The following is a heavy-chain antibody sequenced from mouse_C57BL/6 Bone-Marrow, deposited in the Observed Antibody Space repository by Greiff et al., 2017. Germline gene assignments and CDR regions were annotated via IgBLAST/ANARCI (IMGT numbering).Heavy chain of an antibody. J-gene: IGHJ4*01. CDR2: IDPSDSYT. CDR3: ARLLPHVDY. V-gene: IGHV1-59*01. CDR1: GYTFTSYW. Sequence: QVQLMQPGAELVRPGTSLKLSCKASGYTFTSYWMHWVKQTPGQGLEWIGVIDPSDSYTNYNQKFKGKATLNVDKSSITADMQISSLTSEDSAVYYCARLLPHVDYWGQGTSVTVSS. D-gene: IGHD1-1*01.